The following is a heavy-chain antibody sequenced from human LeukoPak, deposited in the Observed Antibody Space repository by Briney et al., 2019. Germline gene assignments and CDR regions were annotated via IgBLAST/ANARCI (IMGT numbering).Heavy chain of an antibody. CDR3: ARSPKEFDY. CDR2: IYSSGST. CDR1: GGSISSYF. V-gene: IGHV4-59*08. J-gene: IGHJ4*02. Sequence: SETLSLTCTVSGGSISSYFWSWIRQPPGKGLEWIGYIYSSGSTNYNPSLRRRVTMSLDKSKNQFSLKLSSVTAADTAVYYCARSPKEFDYWGQGTLVTVSS.